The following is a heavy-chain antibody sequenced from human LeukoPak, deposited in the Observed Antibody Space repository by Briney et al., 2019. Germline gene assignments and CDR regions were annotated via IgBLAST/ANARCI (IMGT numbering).Heavy chain of an antibody. V-gene: IGHV3-23*01. D-gene: IGHD6-19*01. CDR3: AKASRQGAVASPLDY. J-gene: IGHJ4*02. Sequence: GGSLRLSCAASGFSFSTYARKWVRQAPGRGLEGVSTIGGSGGRTYYADSVKGRFTISRDNSKDTAFLQMNSLRAEDTAVYYCAKASRQGAVASPLDYWGQGTLVTVSS. CDR2: IGGSGGRT. CDR1: GFSFSTYA.